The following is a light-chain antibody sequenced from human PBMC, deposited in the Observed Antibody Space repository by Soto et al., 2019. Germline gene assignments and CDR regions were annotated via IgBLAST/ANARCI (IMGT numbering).Light chain of an antibody. Sequence: EIVMTQSRATLSVSPGGRATLSCRASQSVSSNLAWYQQKPGQAPRLLIYGASTRATGIPARFSGSGSGAEFTLTISSLQSEDFAVYYCQQYNNWPKTFGQGTKVDIK. V-gene: IGKV3-15*01. CDR3: QQYNNWPKT. J-gene: IGKJ1*01. CDR2: GAS. CDR1: QSVSSN.